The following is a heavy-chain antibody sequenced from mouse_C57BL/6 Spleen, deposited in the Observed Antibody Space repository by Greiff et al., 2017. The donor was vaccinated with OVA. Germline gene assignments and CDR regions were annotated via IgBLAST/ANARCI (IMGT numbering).Heavy chain of an antibody. Sequence: DVQLVESEGGLVQPGSSMKLSCTASGFTFSDYYMAWVRQVPEKGLEWVANINYDGSSTYYLDSLKSRFIISRDNAKNILYLQMSSLKSEDTATYYCARVLLVAMDYWGQGTSVTVSS. CDR1: GFTFSDYY. CDR2: INYDGSST. J-gene: IGHJ4*01. V-gene: IGHV5-16*01. CDR3: ARVLLVAMDY. D-gene: IGHD2-12*01.